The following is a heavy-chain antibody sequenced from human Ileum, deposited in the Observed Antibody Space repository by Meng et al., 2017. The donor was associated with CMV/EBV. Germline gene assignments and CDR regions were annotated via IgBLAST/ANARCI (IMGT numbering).Heavy chain of an antibody. CDR1: RYTFTGYY. Sequence: ASVKVSCKASRYTFTGYYIHWVRQAPGQGLEWMGWINPNSGGTNYAQKFQGRVTMTSDTSISTAYMELSRLKSDDTAVYYCARGNKYCSGGGCYPNDYWGHGTRVTVSS. CDR3: ARGNKYCSGGGCYPNDY. CDR2: INPNSGGT. J-gene: IGHJ4*01. V-gene: IGHV1-2*02. D-gene: IGHD2-15*01.